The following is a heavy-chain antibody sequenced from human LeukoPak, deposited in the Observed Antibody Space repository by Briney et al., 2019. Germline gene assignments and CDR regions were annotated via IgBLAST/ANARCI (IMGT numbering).Heavy chain of an antibody. CDR3: ARAGIAAAGTLHGMDV. CDR1: GYSISSGYQ. V-gene: IGHV4-38-2*01. Sequence: PSETLSLTCAVSGYSISSGYQWAWIRQSPGKGLEWIGSIYHSGSAHYNPSLKSRVTILVETSKNQFSLKLSSVTAADTAVYYCARAGIAAAGTLHGMDVWGKGTTVTVSS. J-gene: IGHJ6*04. D-gene: IGHD6-13*01. CDR2: IYHSGSA.